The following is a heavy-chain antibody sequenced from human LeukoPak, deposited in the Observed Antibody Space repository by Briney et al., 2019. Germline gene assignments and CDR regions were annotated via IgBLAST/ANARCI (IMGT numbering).Heavy chain of an antibody. CDR2: INPDGNKK. Sequence: GGSLRLSRAVSGLTFSSSWMDWVRQAPGKGLEWVASINPDGNKKYSANSVKGRFTISRDNAENSLYLQMNSLRVEDTAFYYCARDLAYSRLDYWGQGMLVTVSS. D-gene: IGHD5-18*01. J-gene: IGHJ4*02. CDR1: GLTFSSSW. CDR3: ARDLAYSRLDY. V-gene: IGHV3-7*01.